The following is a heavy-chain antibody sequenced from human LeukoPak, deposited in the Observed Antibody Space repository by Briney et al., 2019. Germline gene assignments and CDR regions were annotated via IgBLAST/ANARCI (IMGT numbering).Heavy chain of an antibody. J-gene: IGHJ4*02. CDR3: ARVQGDIVVVPAAPYFDY. CDR1: GYTFTGYY. D-gene: IGHD2-2*01. Sequence: ASVKVSCKASGYTFTGYYMHWVRQAPGQGLEWMGWINPNSGGTNYAQKFQGRVTMTRDTSISTAYTELSRLRSDDTAVYYCARVQGDIVVVPAAPYFDYWGQGTLVTVSS. CDR2: INPNSGGT. V-gene: IGHV1-2*02.